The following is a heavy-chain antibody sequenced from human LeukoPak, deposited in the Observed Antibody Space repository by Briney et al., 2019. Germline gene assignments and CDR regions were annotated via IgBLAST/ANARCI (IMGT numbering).Heavy chain of an antibody. Sequence: ASVKVSCKASGYTFTSYGISLVRQAPGQGLEWMGWISAYNGNTNYAQKLQGRVTMTTDTSTSTAYMELRSLRSDDTAVYYCARDLASSSWFSGSYYAFDYWGQGTLVTVSS. CDR1: GYTFTSYG. CDR2: ISAYNGNT. D-gene: IGHD1-26*01. CDR3: ARDLASSSWFSGSYYAFDY. V-gene: IGHV1-18*01. J-gene: IGHJ4*02.